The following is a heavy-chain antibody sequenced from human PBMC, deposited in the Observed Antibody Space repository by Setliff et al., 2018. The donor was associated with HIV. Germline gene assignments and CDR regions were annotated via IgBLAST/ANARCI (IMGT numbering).Heavy chain of an antibody. CDR3: ATENSGSYCFEY. J-gene: IGHJ4*02. V-gene: IGHV3-48*04. Sequence: QPGGSLRLSCTASGFSFNTYNMNWVRHAPGKGLEWLSYISSSTTNIYYADSVKGRFTISRDNAKNSLYLQMNSLRAEDTAVYYCATENSGSYCFEYWGQGTLVTVSS. D-gene: IGHD1-26*01. CDR2: ISSSTTNI. CDR1: GFSFNTYN.